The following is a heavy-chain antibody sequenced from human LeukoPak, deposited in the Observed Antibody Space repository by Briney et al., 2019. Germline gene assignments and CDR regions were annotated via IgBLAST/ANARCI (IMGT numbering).Heavy chain of an antibody. D-gene: IGHD6-6*01. CDR1: GGSISSYY. CDR2: IYYSGST. V-gene: IGHV4-59*01. CDR3: ARGMYSSSRLLYYYMDV. J-gene: IGHJ6*03. Sequence: SETLSLTCTVSGGSISSYYWSWIRQPPGKGLEWIGYIYYSGSTNYNPSLKSRVTISVDTSKNQFSLKLSSVTAADTAVYYCARGMYSSSRLLYYYMDVWGKGTTVTVSS.